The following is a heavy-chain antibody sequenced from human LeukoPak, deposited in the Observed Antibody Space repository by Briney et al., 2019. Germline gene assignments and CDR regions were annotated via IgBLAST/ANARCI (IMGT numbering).Heavy chain of an antibody. CDR1: GFTFSSYD. Sequence: GGSLRLSCAASGFTFSSYDMHWVRQATGKGLEWVSAIGTAGDTYYPGSVKGRFTISRENAKNSLYLQMNSLRAGDTAVYYCARDHSGSGAFDIWGQGTMVTVSS. CDR3: ARDHSGSGAFDI. V-gene: IGHV3-13*01. J-gene: IGHJ3*02. CDR2: IGTAGDT. D-gene: IGHD6-19*01.